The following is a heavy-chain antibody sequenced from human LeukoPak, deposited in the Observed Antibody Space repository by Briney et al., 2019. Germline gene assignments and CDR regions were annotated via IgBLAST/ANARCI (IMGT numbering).Heavy chain of an antibody. D-gene: IGHD6-6*01. CDR2: IYTRGST. J-gene: IGHJ6*03. V-gene: IGHV4-4*07. CDR1: GGSINNCY. CDR3: ARRGYSSSAYYYYYYIDV. Sequence: SETLSLTCTVSGGSINNCYWSWIRQPAGKGLEWIGRIYTRGSTNYNPSLKSRVTMSVDTSKNQFSLKLSSVTAAETAVYYCARRGYSSSAYYYYYYIDVWGKGTTVTVSS.